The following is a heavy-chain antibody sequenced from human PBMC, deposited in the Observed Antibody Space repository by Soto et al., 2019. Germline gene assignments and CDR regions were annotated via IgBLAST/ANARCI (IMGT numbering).Heavy chain of an antibody. D-gene: IGHD2-15*01. Sequence: GGSLRLSCAASGFTFSTYAMSWVRQAPGKGLKWVSSLSAGGGSTFYADSVKGRFPISRDNSKNTLYLQMNSLRAEETAVYYCAKKVVVAATFYYYMDVWGKGTTVTVSS. J-gene: IGHJ6*03. CDR1: GFTFSTYA. V-gene: IGHV3-23*01. CDR2: LSAGGGST. CDR3: AKKVVVAATFYYYMDV.